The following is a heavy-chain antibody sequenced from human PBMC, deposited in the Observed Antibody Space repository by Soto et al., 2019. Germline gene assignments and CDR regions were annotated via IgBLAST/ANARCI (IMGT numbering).Heavy chain of an antibody. J-gene: IGHJ5*02. CDR3: ARDQSGIGWYVDWSDP. CDR2: INAGNGNT. V-gene: IGHV1-3*01. CDR1: GYTFNSHA. D-gene: IGHD6-19*01. Sequence: GASVKVSCKASGYTFNSHAIHWMRQAPGQRLEWMGWINAGNGNTYYSEKFKGRVSLTRDTVATTVYMELTSLTSEDTGVYYCARDQSGIGWYVDWSDPWGQGTLVTVSS.